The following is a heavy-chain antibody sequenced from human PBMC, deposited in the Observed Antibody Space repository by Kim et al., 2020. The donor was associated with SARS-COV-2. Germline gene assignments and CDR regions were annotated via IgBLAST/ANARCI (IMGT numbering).Heavy chain of an antibody. CDR2: ISYDGSNK. J-gene: IGHJ4*02. D-gene: IGHD3-22*01. V-gene: IGHV3-30-3*01. Sequence: GGSLRLSCAASGFTFSSYAMHWVRQAPGKGLEWVAVISYDGSNKYYADSVKGRFTISRDNSKNTLYLQMNSLRAEDTAVYYCARELYDSSALFDYWGQGTLVTVSS. CDR3: ARELYDSSALFDY. CDR1: GFTFSSYA.